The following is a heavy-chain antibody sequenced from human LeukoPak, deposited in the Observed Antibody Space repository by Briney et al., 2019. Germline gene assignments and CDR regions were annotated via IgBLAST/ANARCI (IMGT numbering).Heavy chain of an antibody. V-gene: IGHV3-7*01. J-gene: IGHJ5*02. CDR1: GFTFSSYW. CDR2: IKQDGSEK. Sequence: GGSLRLSCAASGFTFSSYWMSWVRQAPGKGLEWVANIKQDGSEKYYVDSVKGRFTISRDNAKNSLYLQMNSLRAEDTAVYYCARDYYGSGSYHTNWFDPWGQGILVTVSS. D-gene: IGHD3-10*01. CDR3: ARDYYGSGSYHTNWFDP.